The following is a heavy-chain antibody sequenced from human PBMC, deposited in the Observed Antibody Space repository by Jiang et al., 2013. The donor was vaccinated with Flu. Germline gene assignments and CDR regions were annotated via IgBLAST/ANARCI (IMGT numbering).Heavy chain of an antibody. CDR3: ARVLSGTSRNWFDP. Sequence: QTLSLTCAISGDSVSSKSAAWSWIRQSPSRGLEWLGRTYYKSRWYNDYAVSVKSRITINPDTSKNQFSLQLNSVTPEDTAVYYCARVLSGTSRNWFDPWGQGTLVTVSS. D-gene: IGHD2-2*01. J-gene: IGHJ5*02. CDR1: GDSVSSKSAA. V-gene: IGHV6-1*01. CDR2: TYYKSRWYN.